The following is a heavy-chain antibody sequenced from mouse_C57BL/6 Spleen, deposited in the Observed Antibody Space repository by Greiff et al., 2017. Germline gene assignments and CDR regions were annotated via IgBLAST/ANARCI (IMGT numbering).Heavy chain of an antibody. CDR3: ARKDFYYGSSYYFDY. J-gene: IGHJ2*01. Sequence: VQLQQPGAELVRPGSSVKLSCKASGYTFTSYWMDWVKQRPGQGLEWIGNIYPSDSETHYNQKFKDKATLTVDKSSSTAYMHLSSLTSEDSAVYYCARKDFYYGSSYYFDYWGQGTTLTVSS. D-gene: IGHD1-1*01. V-gene: IGHV1-61*01. CDR1: GYTFTSYW. CDR2: IYPSDSET.